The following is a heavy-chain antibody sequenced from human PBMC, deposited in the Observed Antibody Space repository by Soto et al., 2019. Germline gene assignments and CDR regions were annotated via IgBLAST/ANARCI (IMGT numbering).Heavy chain of an antibody. Sequence: GASVKVSCKASGGTFSSYAISWVRQAPGQGLEWMGGIIPIFGTANYAQKFQGRVTITADKSTSTAYMELSSLRSEDTAVYYCASPRDIVVVPAAIVGAFDIWGQGTMVTVSS. CDR3: ASPRDIVVVPAAIVGAFDI. J-gene: IGHJ3*02. CDR1: GGTFSSYA. D-gene: IGHD2-2*01. V-gene: IGHV1-69*06. CDR2: IIPIFGTA.